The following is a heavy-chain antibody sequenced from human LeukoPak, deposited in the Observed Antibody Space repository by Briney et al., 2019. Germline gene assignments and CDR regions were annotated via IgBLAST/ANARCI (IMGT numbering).Heavy chain of an antibody. CDR1: GGSMSSYY. D-gene: IGHD3-3*01. Sequence: SETLSLTCTVSGGSMSSYYWSWIRQPAGKGLEWIGRVYTSGSTDYNPSLKSRVTISTDQSKNQFSLNLRSVTAADTAVYFCARGGRNSGVQFDYWGQGALVTVSS. V-gene: IGHV4-4*07. CDR3: ARGGRNSGVQFDY. CDR2: VYTSGST. J-gene: IGHJ4*02.